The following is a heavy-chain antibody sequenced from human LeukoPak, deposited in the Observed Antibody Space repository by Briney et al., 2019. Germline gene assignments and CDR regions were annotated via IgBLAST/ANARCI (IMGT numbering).Heavy chain of an antibody. CDR3: TTDRNGEDY. CDR2: IKGKTDGGTT. V-gene: IGHV3-15*07. Sequence: GVSLRLSYAASGFTFRNAWMNWVRQAPGKGLEWVGRIKGKTDGGTTDYAAPVKGRFTISRDDSKNTLYLQMNSLKTEDTAVYYCTTDRNGEDYWGQGTLVTVSS. CDR1: GFTFRNAW. J-gene: IGHJ4*02. D-gene: IGHD4-17*01.